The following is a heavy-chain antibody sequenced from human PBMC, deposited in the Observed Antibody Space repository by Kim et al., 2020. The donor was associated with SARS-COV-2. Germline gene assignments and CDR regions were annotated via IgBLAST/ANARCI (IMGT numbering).Heavy chain of an antibody. V-gene: IGHV4-59*13. CDR1: GGSISSYY. CDR3: ARDDSLRPNELGYYYGMDV. Sequence: SETLSLTCTVSGGSISSYYWSWIRQPPGKGLEWIGYIYYSGSTNYNPSLKSRVTISVDTSKNQFSLKLSSVTAADTAVYYCARDDSLRPNELGYYYGMDVWGQGTTVTVSS. CDR2: IYYSGST. D-gene: IGHD1-1*01. J-gene: IGHJ6*02.